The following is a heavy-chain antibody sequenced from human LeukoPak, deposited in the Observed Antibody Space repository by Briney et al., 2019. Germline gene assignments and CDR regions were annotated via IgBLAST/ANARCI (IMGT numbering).Heavy chain of an antibody. J-gene: IGHJ6*02. CDR2: ISYDESNK. Sequence: GRSLRLSCAASGFTFSSYGMHWVRQAPGKGLEWVAVISYDESNKYYADSVKGRFTISRDNSKNTLYLQMNSLRAEDTAVYYCAKDRNYDFWSGYYYGMDVWGQGTTVTVSS. CDR3: AKDRNYDFWSGYYYGMDV. CDR1: GFTFSSYG. V-gene: IGHV3-30*18. D-gene: IGHD3-3*01.